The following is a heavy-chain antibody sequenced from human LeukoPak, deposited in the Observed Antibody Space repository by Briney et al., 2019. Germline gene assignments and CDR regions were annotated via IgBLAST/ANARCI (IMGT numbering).Heavy chain of an antibody. CDR2: IWYDGSNK. Sequence: GGSLRLSCAASGFTFSSYGMHWVRQAPGKGLEWVAVIWYDGSNKYYADSVKGRFTISRDNSKNTLYLQMNSLRAEDTAVYYCATMTTVTRNFDYWGQGTLVTVSS. D-gene: IGHD4-11*01. V-gene: IGHV3-33*01. J-gene: IGHJ4*02. CDR3: ATMTTVTRNFDY. CDR1: GFTFSSYG.